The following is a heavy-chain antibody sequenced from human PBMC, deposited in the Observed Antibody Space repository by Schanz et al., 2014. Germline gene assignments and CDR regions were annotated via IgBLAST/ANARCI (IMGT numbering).Heavy chain of an antibody. CDR3: ARDDRFLEWSLLDY. J-gene: IGHJ4*02. Sequence: QVQLVQSGAEVKKPGASVKVSCKASGYTFSGYFMHWVRQAPGQGLEWLGRINPNSGGTNYAQKFQGRVTLTRDSSISTGYMELSRLTSDDTAIYYCARDDRFLEWSLLDYWGQGTLVTVSS. CDR1: GYTFSGYF. D-gene: IGHD3-3*01. CDR2: INPNSGGT. V-gene: IGHV1-2*06.